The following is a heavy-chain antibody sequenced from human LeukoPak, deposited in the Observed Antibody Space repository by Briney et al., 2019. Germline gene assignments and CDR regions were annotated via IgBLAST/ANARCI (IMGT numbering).Heavy chain of an antibody. Sequence: GRSLRLSRAASGFTFSSYGMHWVRQAPGKGLEWVATISSDGRNKNCVDSVKGRFTISRDNSKNTLFLHMNSLRAEDTAVYYCARNMGDWGRAFDFWGQGTMVTVSS. CDR3: ARNMGDWGRAFDF. J-gene: IGHJ3*01. D-gene: IGHD7-27*01. CDR1: GFTFSSYG. V-gene: IGHV3-33*08. CDR2: ISSDGRNK.